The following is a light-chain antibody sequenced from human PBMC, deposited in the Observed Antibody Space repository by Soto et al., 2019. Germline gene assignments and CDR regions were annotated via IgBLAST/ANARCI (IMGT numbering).Light chain of an antibody. V-gene: IGKV1-6*01. J-gene: IGKJ1*01. CDR2: AAS. CDR1: QGIRNE. CDR3: MQALHTPRT. Sequence: AIQMTQSPSSLSASVGDRVTITCRASQGIRNELSWFQQRPGNAPTLLISAASRLQSGVPSRFSGRGSGTDFTLKISRVEAEDVGVYYCMQALHTPRTFGQGTKVDIK.